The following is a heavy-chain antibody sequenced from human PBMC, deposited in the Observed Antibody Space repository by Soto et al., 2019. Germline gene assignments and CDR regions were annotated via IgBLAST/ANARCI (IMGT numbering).Heavy chain of an antibody. Sequence: ASVKVSCKASGYTFTGYYMHWVRQAPGQGLEWMGWINPNSGGTNYAQKFQGWVTMTRDTSISTAYMELSRLRSDDTAVYYCARDPHYYGSGSFDYWGQGTLVTVSS. V-gene: IGHV1-2*04. J-gene: IGHJ4*02. CDR1: GYTFTGYY. CDR2: INPNSGGT. CDR3: ARDPHYYGSGSFDY. D-gene: IGHD3-10*01.